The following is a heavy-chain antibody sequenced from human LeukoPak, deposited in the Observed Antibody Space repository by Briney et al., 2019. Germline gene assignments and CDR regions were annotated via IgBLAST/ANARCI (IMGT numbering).Heavy chain of an antibody. J-gene: IGHJ4*02. V-gene: IGHV3-74*01. CDR2: IYSDGRTT. Sequence: GGSLRLSCVASGFTFSSSRMHWVRQAPGKGLVWVSRIYSDGRTTDYADSVKGRFTISRDNAKNMLYLQMSGLYAEDTAVYYCASTGRGYSYPIFDYWGQGTLVTVSS. D-gene: IGHD5-18*01. CDR3: ASTGRGYSYPIFDY. CDR1: GFTFSSSR.